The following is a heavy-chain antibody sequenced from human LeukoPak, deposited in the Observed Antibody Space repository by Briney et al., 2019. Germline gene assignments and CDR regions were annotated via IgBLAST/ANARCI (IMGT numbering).Heavy chain of an antibody. V-gene: IGHV4-4*07. CDR2: IHTSGST. Sequence: SETLSLTCTVSGGSISSYYWSWIRQPAGKGLEWIGRIHTSGSTNYNPSLKSRVTMSVDTSKNQFSLKLSSVTAADTAVYYCARDGDIVVVPADGDAFDIWGQGTMVTVSS. CDR3: ARDGDIVVVPADGDAFDI. J-gene: IGHJ3*02. D-gene: IGHD2-2*01. CDR1: GGSISSYY.